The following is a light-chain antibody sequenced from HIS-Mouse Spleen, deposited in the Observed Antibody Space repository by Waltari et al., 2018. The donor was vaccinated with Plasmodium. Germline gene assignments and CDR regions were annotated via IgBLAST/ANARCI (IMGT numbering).Light chain of an antibody. CDR3: CSYAGSSTYYV. J-gene: IGLJ1*01. CDR1: SSDVGSYNL. Sequence: QSALTQPASVSGSPGQSITISCTGTSSDVGSYNLVSWYQQHPGKAPKLMIYEGSKRPSGVSNRLSGCKSGNTAALTISGLQAEDEADYYCCSYAGSSTYYVFGTGTKVTVL. V-gene: IGLV2-23*01. CDR2: EGS.